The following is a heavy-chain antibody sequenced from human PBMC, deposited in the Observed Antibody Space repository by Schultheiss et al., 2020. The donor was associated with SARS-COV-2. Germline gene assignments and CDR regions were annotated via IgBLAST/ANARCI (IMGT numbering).Heavy chain of an antibody. CDR2: IYYSGST. J-gene: IGHJ4*02. V-gene: IGHV4-59*08. Sequence: GSLRLSCTVSGGSISSYYWSWIRQPPGKGLEWIGYIYYSGSTNYNPSLKSRVTISVDTSKNQFSLKLSSVTAADTAVYYCARVVPVGGNDYWGQGILVTVSS. CDR3: ARVVPVGGNDY. CDR1: GGSISSYY. D-gene: IGHD1-26*01.